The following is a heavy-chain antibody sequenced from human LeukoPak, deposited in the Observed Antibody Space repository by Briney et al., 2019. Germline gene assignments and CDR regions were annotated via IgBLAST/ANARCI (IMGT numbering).Heavy chain of an antibody. CDR2: INPNSGGI. CDR1: GYTFTGYY. CDR3: AREKLRQSGMDV. D-gene: IGHD1-7*01. Sequence: ASVRVSCKASGYTFTGYYIHWVRQVPGQGLEWMGRINPNSGGINYAPKFQGRVTMTRDTSTSTAYMELSRLRSDDTAVYYCAREKLRQSGMDVWGQGTTVTVSS. J-gene: IGHJ6*02. V-gene: IGHV1-2*06.